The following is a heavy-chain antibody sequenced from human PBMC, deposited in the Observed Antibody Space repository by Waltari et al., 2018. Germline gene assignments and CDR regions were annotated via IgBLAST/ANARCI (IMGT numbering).Heavy chain of an antibody. CDR2: IRGSGVGT. J-gene: IGHJ5*02. Sequence: EVQLEESGGGLVQPGGALRLSCAASGFTFSSYAMRWVRPAPGKGLEWVSGIRGSGVGTYYADSVKGRFNISRDNSRNTLDLQMNSLRAEDTAVYYCAKGGGYFGSGTYYKNNWFDPWGQGTRVTVSS. V-gene: IGHV3-23*04. D-gene: IGHD3-10*01. CDR3: AKGGGYFGSGTYYKNNWFDP. CDR1: GFTFSSYA.